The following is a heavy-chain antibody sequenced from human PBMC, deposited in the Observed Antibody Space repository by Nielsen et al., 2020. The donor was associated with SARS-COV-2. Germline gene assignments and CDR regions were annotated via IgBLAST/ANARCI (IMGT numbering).Heavy chain of an antibody. J-gene: IGHJ6*02. CDR2: ISAYNGNT. V-gene: IGHV1-18*01. D-gene: IGHD2-8*01. CDR1: GYTFTSYA. CDR3: ARDAPDLDIVLMVYAMGGSYYGMDV. Sequence: SVKVSCKASGYTFTSYAMHWVRQAPGQRLEWMGWISAYNGNTNYAQKLQGRVTMTTDTSTSTAYMELRSLRSDDTAVYYCARDAPDLDIVLMVYAMGGSYYGMDVWGQGTTVTVSS.